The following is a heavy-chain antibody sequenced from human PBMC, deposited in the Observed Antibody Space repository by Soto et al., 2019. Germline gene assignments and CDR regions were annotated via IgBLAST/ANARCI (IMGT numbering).Heavy chain of an antibody. D-gene: IGHD3-10*01. Sequence: QVQLQESGPGLVKPSETLSLTCTVSGGSVSDYYWSWIRQPPGKGLEWIGYIHYSGDTHYDPSLKSRVTISADTSENQFSLNLRSVTASDTAVYYCARETYYSGWFDSWGRGSLVSVSS. V-gene: IGHV4-59*02. CDR1: GGSVSDYY. CDR3: ARETYYSGWFDS. J-gene: IGHJ5*01. CDR2: IHYSGDT.